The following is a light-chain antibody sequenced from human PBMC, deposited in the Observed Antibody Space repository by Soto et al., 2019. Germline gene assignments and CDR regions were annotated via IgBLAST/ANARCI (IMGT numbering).Light chain of an antibody. J-gene: IGKJ4*01. Sequence: DIQMTQSPSSLSASVGDRVTITCRASQSINSYLNWYHQKPGRAPKLLIYAASSLQSGVPSRFSGSGSGTDFTLTISSLQPEDFAIYFCQQSYSIPLTFGGGTKVEI. CDR3: QQSYSIPLT. CDR1: QSINSY. CDR2: AAS. V-gene: IGKV1-39*01.